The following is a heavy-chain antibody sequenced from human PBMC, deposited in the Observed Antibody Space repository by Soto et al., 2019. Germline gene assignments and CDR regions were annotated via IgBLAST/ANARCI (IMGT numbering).Heavy chain of an antibody. Sequence: GESLKISCKGSGYSFTSYWISWVRQMPGKGLEWMGRIDPSDSYTNYSPSFQGHVTISADKSISTAYLQWRSLKASDTAMYYCARTAAAGKYYYGMDVWGQGTTVTVSS. D-gene: IGHD6-13*01. CDR2: IDPSDSYT. CDR3: ARTAAAGKYYYGMDV. V-gene: IGHV5-10-1*01. J-gene: IGHJ6*02. CDR1: GYSFTSYW.